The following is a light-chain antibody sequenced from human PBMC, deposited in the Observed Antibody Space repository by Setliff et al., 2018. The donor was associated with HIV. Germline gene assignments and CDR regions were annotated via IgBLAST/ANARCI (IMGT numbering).Light chain of an antibody. CDR3: CSYAGSSTPYV. Sequence: QSVLTQPASVSGSPGQSITISCTGTSSDVGGYNYVSWYQQQPGKAPKPMIYDVTKRPSGVSNRFSGSKSGNTASLTISGLQAEDEADYYCCSYAGSSTPYVFGTGTKVTVL. J-gene: IGLJ1*01. V-gene: IGLV2-23*02. CDR1: SSDVGGYNY. CDR2: DVT.